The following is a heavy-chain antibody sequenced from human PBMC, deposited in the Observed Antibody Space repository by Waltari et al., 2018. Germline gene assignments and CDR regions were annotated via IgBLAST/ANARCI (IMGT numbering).Heavy chain of an antibody. CDR2: ISWDGGST. V-gene: IGHV3-43*01. D-gene: IGHD2-2*01. Sequence: EVQLVESGGVVVQPGGSLRLSCAASGFTFDDYTMHWVRQAPGKGLEWVSLISWDGGSTYYADSVKGRFTISRDNSKNSLYLQMNSLRTEDTALYYCAKDSYCSSTSCSLYFDYWGQGTLVTVSS. CDR1: GFTFDDYT. CDR3: AKDSYCSSTSCSLYFDY. J-gene: IGHJ4*02.